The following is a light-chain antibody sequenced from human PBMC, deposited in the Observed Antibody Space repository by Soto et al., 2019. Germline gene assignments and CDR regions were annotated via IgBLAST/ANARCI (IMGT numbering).Light chain of an antibody. Sequence: SYELAQPPSVSVAPGETARITCGGDNLGGKSMHWYQQKPGQAPVLVIYYDSGRPSGIPERFSGSNSGNTATLTISRVEAGDEADYYCQVWDSSSDHVVFGTGTKLTVL. CDR1: NLGGKS. CDR3: QVWDSSSDHVV. J-gene: IGLJ1*01. V-gene: IGLV3-21*04. CDR2: YDS.